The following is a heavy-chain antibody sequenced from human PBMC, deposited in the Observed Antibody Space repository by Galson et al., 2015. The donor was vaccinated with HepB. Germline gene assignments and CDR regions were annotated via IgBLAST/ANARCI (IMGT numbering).Heavy chain of an antibody. CDR3: AGARRYTYVKTSMDV. CDR1: GLTFSNSW. J-gene: IGHJ6*02. D-gene: IGHD3-10*02. V-gene: IGHV3-7*01. Sequence: SLRLSCAASGLTFSNSWMSWVRQAPGKGLEWVANIKQDGSAKYYVDSVKGRFTISRDNAKNSLYLQMNSLRAEDTAVYYCAGARRYTYVKTSMDVWGQGTTVTVSS. CDR2: IKQDGSAK.